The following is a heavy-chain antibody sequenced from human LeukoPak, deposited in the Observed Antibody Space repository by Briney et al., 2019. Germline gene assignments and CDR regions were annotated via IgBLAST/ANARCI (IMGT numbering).Heavy chain of an antibody. CDR3: ARAPPIVVVPAAPIDP. V-gene: IGHV1-46*01. J-gene: IGHJ5*02. Sequence: RASVKVSCKASGYTFTSYYMHWVRQAPGQGLEWMGIINPSGGSTSYAQKFQGRVTMTRDTSTSTVYMELSSLRSEDTAVYYCARAPPIVVVPAAPIDPWGQGTLVTVSS. CDR1: GYTFTSYY. CDR2: INPSGGST. D-gene: IGHD2-2*01.